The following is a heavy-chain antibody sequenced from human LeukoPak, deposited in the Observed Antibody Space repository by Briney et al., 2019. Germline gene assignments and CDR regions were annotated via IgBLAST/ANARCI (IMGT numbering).Heavy chain of an antibody. CDR2: IYTSGNT. J-gene: IGHJ4*02. V-gene: IGHV3-53*01. D-gene: IGHD2-2*02. Sequence: PGGSLRLSCAASGFTINSNYMSWVRQAPGKGLEWVSVIYTSGNTYYADSVKGRFTISRDNSKNTLYLQMNSLRAEDTALYYCARLDTSYDSWGQGTLVTVSS. CDR3: ARLDTSYDS. CDR1: GFTINSNY.